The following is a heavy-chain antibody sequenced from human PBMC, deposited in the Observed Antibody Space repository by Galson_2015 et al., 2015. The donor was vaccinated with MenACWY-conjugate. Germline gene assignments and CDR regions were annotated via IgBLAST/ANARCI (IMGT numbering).Heavy chain of an antibody. V-gene: IGHV4-34*01. CDR2: INHSGST. D-gene: IGHD2-2*01. J-gene: IGHJ5*02. Sequence: EINHSGSTNYNPSLTSRVTMSVDKSKMQFSVKLSSVTAADTAVYYCARGRFPYWVVVPATTNWFDPWGQGTLVTVSS. CDR3: ARGRFPYWVVVPATTNWFDP.